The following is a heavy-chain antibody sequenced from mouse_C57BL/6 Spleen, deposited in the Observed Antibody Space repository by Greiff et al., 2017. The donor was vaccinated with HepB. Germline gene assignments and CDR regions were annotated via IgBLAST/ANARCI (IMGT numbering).Heavy chain of an antibody. V-gene: IGHV10-3*01. D-gene: IGHD4-1*01. J-gene: IGHJ3*01. CDR2: IRSKSSNYAT. CDR3: VRDETGTGWFAY. CDR1: GFTFNTYA. Sequence: EVQGVESGGGLVQPKGSLKLSCAASGFTFNTYAMHWVRQAPGKGLEWVARIRSKSSNYATYYADSVKDRFTISRDDSQSMLYLQMNNLKTEDTAMYYCVRDETGTGWFAYWGQGTLGTVSA.